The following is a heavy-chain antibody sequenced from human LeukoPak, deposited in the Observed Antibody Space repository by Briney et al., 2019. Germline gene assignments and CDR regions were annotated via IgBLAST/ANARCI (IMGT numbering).Heavy chain of an antibody. CDR3: AKGTERYREVSSFDF. Sequence: PGGSLRLSCAASGFTFSSFPMSWVRQAPGKGLEWVSAITGRGDGTYYADLVKGRFTISRDNSKNTLYLQMNSLRAEDTAAYYCAKGTERYREVSSFDFWGQGTLVTVSS. CDR2: ITGRGDGT. D-gene: IGHD6-19*01. J-gene: IGHJ4*02. CDR1: GFTFSSFP. V-gene: IGHV3-23*01.